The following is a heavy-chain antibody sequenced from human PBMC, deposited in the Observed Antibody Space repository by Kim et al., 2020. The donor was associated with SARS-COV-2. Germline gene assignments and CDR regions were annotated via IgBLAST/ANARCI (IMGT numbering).Heavy chain of an antibody. D-gene: IGHD2-2*01. CDR3: ARGYCSSTSCYAASYYGMDV. V-gene: IGHV4-4*02. CDR2: IYHSGST. CDR1: GGSISSSNW. Sequence: SETLSLTCAVSGGSISSSNWWSWVRQPPGKGLEWIGEIYHSGSTNYNPSLKSRVTISVDKSKNQFSLKLSSVTAADTAVYYCARGYCSSTSCYAASYYGMDVWGQGTTVTVSS. J-gene: IGHJ6*02.